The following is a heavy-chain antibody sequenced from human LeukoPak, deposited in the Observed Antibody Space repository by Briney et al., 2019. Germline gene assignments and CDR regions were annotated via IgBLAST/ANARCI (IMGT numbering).Heavy chain of an antibody. D-gene: IGHD6-6*01. V-gene: IGHV1-46*01. CDR3: ARSEYSKSIWFDP. CDR1: GFKFTNFY. J-gene: IGHJ5*02. Sequence: ASVKISCKASGFKFTNFYFHWVRQAPGQGLEWMGIINPSGGTTTYAQKFQGNITMTRDTSTSTVYMEMSSLTSEDTAVYYCARSEYSKSIWFDPSGQGTLVTVSS. CDR2: INPSGGTT.